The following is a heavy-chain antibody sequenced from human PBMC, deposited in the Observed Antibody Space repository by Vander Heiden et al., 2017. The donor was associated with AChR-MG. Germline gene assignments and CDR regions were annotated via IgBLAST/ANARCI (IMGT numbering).Heavy chain of an antibody. CDR2: SSGSGGST. V-gene: IGHV3-23*01. D-gene: IGHD6-19*01. CDR1: GFTCSVYA. Sequence: EVQLLEYGGGLVQSGGSLRLSCAASGFTCSVYAMSWVRQAPGKGLEWVSASSGSGGSTYYADSVKCRFTISRDNSKNTLYLQMNSLRAEDTAVYYCAKDMLSSGWPFDYWGQGTLVTVSS. J-gene: IGHJ4*02. CDR3: AKDMLSSGWPFDY.